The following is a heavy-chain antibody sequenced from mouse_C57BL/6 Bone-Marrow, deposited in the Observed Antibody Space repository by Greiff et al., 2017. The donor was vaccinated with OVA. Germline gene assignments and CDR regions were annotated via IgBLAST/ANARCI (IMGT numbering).Heavy chain of an antibody. CDR3: ARSYGSSYDYYAMDY. CDR2: IYPGSGNT. CDR1: GYTFTDYY. J-gene: IGHJ4*01. D-gene: IGHD1-1*01. Sequence: VKLQQSGAELVRPGASVKLSCKASGYTFTDYYINWVKQRPGQGLEWIARIYPGSGNTYYNEKFKGKATLTAEKSSSTAYMQLSSLTSEDSAVYFCARSYGSSYDYYAMDYWGQGTSVTVSS. V-gene: IGHV1-76*01.